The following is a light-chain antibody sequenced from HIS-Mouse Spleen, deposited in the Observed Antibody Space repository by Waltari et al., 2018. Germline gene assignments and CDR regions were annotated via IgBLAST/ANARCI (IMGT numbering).Light chain of an antibody. CDR1: SSAVGGYHY. CDR2: DVS. CDR3: CSYAGSYTGV. J-gene: IGLJ1*01. Sequence: QSALTQPRSVSGSPGQSVTISCTGTSSAVGGYHYVSWYQQHPGKAPKLMIYDVSKRPSGVPDLFSGSKSGNTASLTISGLQAEDEADYYCCSYAGSYTGVFGTGTKVTVL. V-gene: IGLV2-11*01.